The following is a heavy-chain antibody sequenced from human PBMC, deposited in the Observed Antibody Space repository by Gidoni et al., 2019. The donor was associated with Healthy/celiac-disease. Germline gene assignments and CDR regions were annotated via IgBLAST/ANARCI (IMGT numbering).Heavy chain of an antibody. CDR1: GFTFSSYW. CDR2: IKQDGSEK. V-gene: IGHV3-7*01. D-gene: IGHD6-6*01. J-gene: IGHJ4*02. CDR3: ARDHWARDSSSSCLDY. Sequence: EVQLVESGGGLVQPGGSLRLSCAASGFTFSSYWMSWVRQAPGKGLEWVANIKQDGSEKYYVDSVKGRFTISRDNAKNSLYLQMNSLRAEDTAVYYCARDHWARDSSSSCLDYWGQGTLVTVSS.